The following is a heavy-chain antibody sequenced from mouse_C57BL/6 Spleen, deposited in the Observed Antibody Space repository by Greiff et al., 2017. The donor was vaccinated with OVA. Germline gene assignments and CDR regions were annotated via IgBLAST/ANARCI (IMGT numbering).Heavy chain of an antibody. CDR2: IDPSDSYT. J-gene: IGHJ2*01. CDR3: ARLSPIYYGFYFDY. V-gene: IGHV1-69*01. D-gene: IGHD2-2*01. Sequence: QVQLQQPGAELVMPGASVKLSCKASGYTFTSYWMHWVKQRPGQGLEWIGEIDPSDSYTNYNQKFKGKSTLTVDKSSSTAYMQLSSLTSEVSAVYYCARLSPIYYGFYFDYWGQGTTLTVSS. CDR1: GYTFTSYW.